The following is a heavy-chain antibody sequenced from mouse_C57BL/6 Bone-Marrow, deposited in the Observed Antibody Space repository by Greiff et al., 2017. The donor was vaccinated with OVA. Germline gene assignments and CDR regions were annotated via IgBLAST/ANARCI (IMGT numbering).Heavy chain of an antibody. CDR1: GYTFTDYY. J-gene: IGHJ3*01. Sequence: EVQLQESGPVLVKPGASVKMSCKASGYTFTDYYMNWVKQSHGKSLEWIGVINPYNGGTSYNQKFKGKATLTVDKSSSTAYMELNSLTSEDSAVYYCARDYDWRAYWGQGTLVTVSA. D-gene: IGHD2-4*01. V-gene: IGHV1-19*01. CDR3: ARDYDWRAY. CDR2: INPYNGGT.